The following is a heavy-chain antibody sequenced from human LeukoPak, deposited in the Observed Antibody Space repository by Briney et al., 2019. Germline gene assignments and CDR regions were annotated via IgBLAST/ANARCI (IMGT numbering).Heavy chain of an antibody. CDR1: GGSISSSSYY. CDR3: ARGTTVESDY. J-gene: IGHJ4*02. V-gene: IGHV4-39*07. Sequence: PSETLSLTCTVSGGSISSSSYYWGWIRQPPGKGLEWIGSIYYSGSTYYNPSLKSRVTISVDTSKNQFSLKLSSVTAADTAVYYCARGTTVESDYWGQGTLVTVSS. CDR2: IYYSGST. D-gene: IGHD4-23*01.